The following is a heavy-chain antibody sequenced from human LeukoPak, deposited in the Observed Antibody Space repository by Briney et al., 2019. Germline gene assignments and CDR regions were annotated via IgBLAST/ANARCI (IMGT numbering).Heavy chain of an antibody. Sequence: SQTLSLTCTVSGGSISSGSYYCRWIRQHPGKGLEWSGYFYYSGSTYYNPSLKSRVTISVDTSKNQFSLKLSSVTAADTAVYYCARGPKYYYGSGSFYYFDYWGQGTLVTVSS. D-gene: IGHD3-10*01. CDR3: ARGPKYYYGSGSFYYFDY. J-gene: IGHJ4*02. CDR2: FYYSGST. CDR1: GGSISSGSYY. V-gene: IGHV4-31*03.